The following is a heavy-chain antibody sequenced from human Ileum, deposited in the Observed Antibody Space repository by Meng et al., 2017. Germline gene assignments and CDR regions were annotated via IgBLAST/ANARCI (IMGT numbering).Heavy chain of an antibody. CDR1: GGSVSSSGYQ. CDR3: ARDHWGSLDY. V-gene: IGHV4-61*08. D-gene: IGHD7-27*01. Sequence: QVQRPQSGPGLVRPSETPSLICAVSGGSVSSSGYQWGWIRQPPGKGLEWIGYASTNYNPSLKSRVTISVDTSKNQFSLKLTSVTAADTAVYYCARDHWGSLDYWGQGVLVTVSS. CDR2: AST. J-gene: IGHJ4*02.